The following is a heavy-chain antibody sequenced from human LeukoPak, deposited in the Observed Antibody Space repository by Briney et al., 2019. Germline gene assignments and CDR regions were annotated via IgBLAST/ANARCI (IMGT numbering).Heavy chain of an antibody. Sequence: PGGSLRLSCAASGFTFSSYWMHWVRQAPGKGLVWVSRINSDGSSTSYADSVKGRFTISRDNAKNTLYLQMNSLRAEDTAVYYCASVWFGEFFDYWGQGTLVTVSS. CDR3: ASVWFGEFFDY. D-gene: IGHD3-10*01. V-gene: IGHV3-74*01. CDR1: GFTFSSYW. J-gene: IGHJ4*02. CDR2: INSDGSST.